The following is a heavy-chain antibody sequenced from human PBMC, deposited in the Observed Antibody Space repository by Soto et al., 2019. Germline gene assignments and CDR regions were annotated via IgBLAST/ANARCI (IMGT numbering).Heavy chain of an antibody. D-gene: IGHD6-19*01. CDR2: ISAYNGNT. J-gene: IGHJ5*02. CDR1: GYTFTSYG. V-gene: IGHV1-18*01. CDR3: ARPVAVAGTFPWFDP. Sequence: QVQLVQSGAEVKKPGASVKVSCKASGYTFTSYGISWVRQAPGQGLEWMGWISAYNGNTNYAQKLQGRVTMTTDTSTSTAYMELRSLSSDDTAVYYCARPVAVAGTFPWFDPWGQGTLVTVSS.